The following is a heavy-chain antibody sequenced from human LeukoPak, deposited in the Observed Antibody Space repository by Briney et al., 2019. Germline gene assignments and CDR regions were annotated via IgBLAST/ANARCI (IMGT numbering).Heavy chain of an antibody. V-gene: IGHV3-23*01. J-gene: IGHJ5*02. CDR1: GFTFSSYD. Sequence: GGSLRLSCAASGFTFSSYDMTWVGQAPGRGVEWVSSIRPSGDNTYYGDSVKGRFTISRDNSKNTVYLQMNNMRVDDTAAYYCARVAGWHWFDPWGQGTLVTVSS. D-gene: IGHD6-19*01. CDR2: IRPSGDNT. CDR3: ARVAGWHWFDP.